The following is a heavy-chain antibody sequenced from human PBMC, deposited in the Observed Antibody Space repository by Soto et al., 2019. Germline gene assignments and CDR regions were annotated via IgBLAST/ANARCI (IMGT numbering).Heavy chain of an antibody. J-gene: IGHJ2*01. CDR1: GYTFTSYG. CDR2: ISAYNGNT. V-gene: IGHV1-18*01. CDR3: VRDRHLRYYDEQGADL. Sequence: ASVKVSCKASGYTFTSYGISWARQAPGQGLEWMGWISAYNGNTNYAQKLQGRVTMTTDTSTSTAYMELRSLRAEDTAFYYCVRDRHLRYYDEQGADLWGRGTLVTVSS. D-gene: IGHD3-9*01.